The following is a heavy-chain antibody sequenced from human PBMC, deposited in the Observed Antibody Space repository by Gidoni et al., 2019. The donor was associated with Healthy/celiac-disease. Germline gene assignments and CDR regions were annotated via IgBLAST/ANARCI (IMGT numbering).Heavy chain of an antibody. D-gene: IGHD3-3*01. Sequence: EVQLVESGGGLVQPGGSLRLSCAASGFTFSSYAMSWVRQAPGKGLEWVSAISGSGGSTHYADSVKGRFTISRDNSKNTLYLQMNSLRAEDTAVYYCAKSEEGITIFGVVIWDAFDIWGQGTMVTVSS. V-gene: IGHV3-23*04. CDR2: ISGSGGST. CDR3: AKSEEGITIFGVVIWDAFDI. J-gene: IGHJ3*02. CDR1: GFTFSSYA.